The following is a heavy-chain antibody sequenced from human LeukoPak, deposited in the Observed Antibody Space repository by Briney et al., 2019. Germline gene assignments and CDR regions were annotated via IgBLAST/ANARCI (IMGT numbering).Heavy chain of an antibody. CDR2: SDSGGST. CDR1: GFTVSSHY. Sequence: GGSLRLSCAASGFTVSSHYMSWVRQAPGKGLEWVSVSDSGGSTSYADSVKGRFTISRDTSKNTLYLQMNGLRAEDTAVYYCARLGDYSNKDWGQGTLVTVSS. J-gene: IGHJ4*02. CDR3: ARLGDYSNKD. D-gene: IGHD4-11*01. V-gene: IGHV3-53*01.